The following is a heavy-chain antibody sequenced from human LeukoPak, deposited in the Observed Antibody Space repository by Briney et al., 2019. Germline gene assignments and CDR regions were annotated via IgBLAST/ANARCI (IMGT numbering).Heavy chain of an antibody. CDR2: INHSGST. V-gene: IGHV4-39*07. CDR3: ARGTTRVGSSSWWKNAPRYYFDY. CDR1: GGSISNSGYY. J-gene: IGHJ4*02. Sequence: KPSETLSLTCTVSGGSISNSGYYWSWLRQPPGKGLEWIGEINHSGSTNYNPSLKSRVTISVDTSKNQFSLKLSSVTAADTAVYYCARGTTRVGSSSWWKNAPRYYFDYWGQGTLVTVSS. D-gene: IGHD6-13*01.